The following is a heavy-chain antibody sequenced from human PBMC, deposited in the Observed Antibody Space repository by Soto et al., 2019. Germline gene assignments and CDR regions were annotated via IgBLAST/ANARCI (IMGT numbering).Heavy chain of an antibody. CDR1: GGAISSGGYY. J-gene: IGHJ6*02. V-gene: IGHV4-31*03. Sequence: QVQLQESGPGLVKPSQTLSLTCTVSGGAISSGGYYWSWIGQHPGKGLEGIGYIYYSGGTYYNQSLKSGVTRSVDTSKEQFSLKLSSVTAADTAVYYCATVSGEEGNRWLSHYGMDGWGQGTTVTVSS. CDR2: IYYSGGT. D-gene: IGHD3-22*01. CDR3: ATVSGEEGNRWLSHYGMDG.